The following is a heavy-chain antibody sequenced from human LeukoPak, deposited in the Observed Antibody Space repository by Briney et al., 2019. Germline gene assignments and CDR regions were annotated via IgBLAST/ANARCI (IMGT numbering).Heavy chain of an antibody. J-gene: IGHJ4*02. CDR2: FSYSGST. CDR3: ARPGGTGYYYYFDF. CDR1: GGSVCISNYY. V-gene: IGHV4-39*01. Sequence: NPSETLSLTCAVSGGSVCISNYYWGWIRQPPGRGLEWIASFSYSGSTYYNPSLKSRVTISVDTSKNQFSLKLRSVTAADTAVYYCARPGGTGYYYYFDFWGQGTLVTVSS. D-gene: IGHD3-22*01.